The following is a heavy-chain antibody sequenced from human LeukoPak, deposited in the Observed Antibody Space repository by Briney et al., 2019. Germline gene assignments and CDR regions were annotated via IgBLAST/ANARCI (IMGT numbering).Heavy chain of an antibody. CDR2: IIPIFGIA. Sequence: PVKVSCKASGGTFSSYAISWVRQAPGQGLEWMGRIIPIFGIANYAQKFQGRVTITADKSTSTAYMELSSLRSEDTAVYYRARDTSYCSGGSCYFYGFDYWGQGTLVTVSS. D-gene: IGHD2-15*01. CDR3: ARDTSYCSGGSCYFYGFDY. V-gene: IGHV1-69*04. CDR1: GGTFSSYA. J-gene: IGHJ4*02.